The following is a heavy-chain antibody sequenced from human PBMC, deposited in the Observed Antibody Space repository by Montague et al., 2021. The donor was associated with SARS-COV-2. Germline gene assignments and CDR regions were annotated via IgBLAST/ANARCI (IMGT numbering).Heavy chain of an antibody. Sequence: SETLSLTCAVAGGSISSHYWSWIRQSPGKGLEWIGYRYYSGTTNYNPSLKSRVTISLDTSTNQFSLKLTSVTAADTAVYYCARHSIEVVPAANEASDIWGQGTMVTVSS. J-gene: IGHJ3*02. CDR3: ARHSIEVVPAANEASDI. CDR1: GGSISSHY. D-gene: IGHD2-2*01. CDR2: RYYSGTT. V-gene: IGHV4-59*08.